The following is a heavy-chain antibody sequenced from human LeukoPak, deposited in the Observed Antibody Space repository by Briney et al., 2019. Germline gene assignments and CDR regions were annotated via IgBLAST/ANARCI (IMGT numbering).Heavy chain of an antibody. D-gene: IGHD3-10*01. CDR1: GGPISSYF. V-gene: IGHV4-59*01. CDR2: IYYSGRA. J-gene: IGHJ5*02. CDR3: ARGLNTYYYGSGSPSYNWFDP. Sequence: SETLSLTCSVSGGPISSYFWSWIRQPPGKGLEWIGYIYYSGRANYNPSLKSRVTISVDTSKNQLSLKMNSVTAADTAVYYCARGLNTYYYGSGSPSYNWFDPWGQGTLVTVSS.